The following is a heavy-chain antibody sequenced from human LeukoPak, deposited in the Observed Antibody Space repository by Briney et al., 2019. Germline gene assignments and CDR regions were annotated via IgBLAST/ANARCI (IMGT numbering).Heavy chain of an antibody. CDR2: IYHSGST. CDR1: GGSISSGGYY. J-gene: IGHJ4*02. Sequence: PSETLSLTCTVSGGSISSGGYYWSWIRQPPGKGLEWIGYIYHSGSTYYNPSLKSRVTISVDTSKNQFSLKLSSVTAADTAVYYCARGGAADHWGQGTLVTVSS. D-gene: IGHD6-13*01. CDR3: ARGGAADH. V-gene: IGHV4-30-2*01.